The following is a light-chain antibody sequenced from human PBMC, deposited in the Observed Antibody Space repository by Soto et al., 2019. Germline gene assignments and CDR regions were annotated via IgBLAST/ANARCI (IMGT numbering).Light chain of an antibody. CDR1: SSDVDDYNY. CDR2: DVT. V-gene: IGLV2-11*01. J-gene: IGLJ1*01. CDR3: SSYAGYNNFV. Sequence: QSALTQPRSVSGSPGQSVTISCTGTSSDVDDYNYVSWYQQHPDTAPKLMIYDVTKRPSGVPDRFSGSKSGNTASLTISGLQAEDEADYYCSSYAGYNNFVFGTGTKVTVL.